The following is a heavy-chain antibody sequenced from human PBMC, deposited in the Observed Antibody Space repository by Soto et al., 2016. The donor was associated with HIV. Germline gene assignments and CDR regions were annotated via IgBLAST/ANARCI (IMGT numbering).Heavy chain of an antibody. Sequence: QVQLQQWGAGLLKPSETLSLTCAVYGGSFSGYYWSWIRQSPGKGLEWIGETNHLGNTNYNPALMGRVTISVDTSKKQFSLKMPSVTAADTAKYYCARGIFADYYNSGSYEARWFDPWGQGTLVTVSS. CDR2: TNHLGNT. CDR1: GGSFSGYY. J-gene: IGHJ5*02. V-gene: IGHV4-34*02. CDR3: ARGIFADYYNSGSYEARWFDP. D-gene: IGHD3-10*01.